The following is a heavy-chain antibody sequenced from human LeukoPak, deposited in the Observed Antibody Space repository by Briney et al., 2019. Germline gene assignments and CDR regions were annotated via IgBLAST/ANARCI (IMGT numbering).Heavy chain of an antibody. J-gene: IGHJ4*02. Sequence: PGGSLRLSCAASGFTFSSYEMNWVRQAPGKGLEWVSTISSSGGSSYYADSVKGRFTISRDNSKNTLYLQMNSLRAEDTAVYYCAIKAKGDYWGQGTLVTVSS. V-gene: IGHV3-23*01. D-gene: IGHD3-10*01. CDR1: GFTFSSYE. CDR3: AIKAKGDY. CDR2: ISSSGGSS.